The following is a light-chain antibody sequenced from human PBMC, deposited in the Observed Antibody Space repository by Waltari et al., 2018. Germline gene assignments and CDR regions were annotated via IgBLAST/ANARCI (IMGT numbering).Light chain of an antibody. J-gene: IGKJ1*01. V-gene: IGKV1-5*03. CDR3: QQYQSYWM. Sequence: IPMTQSPSTLSASVGDRVIITCRASQTVYAYLAWYQQKPGKAPQLLISKASTLEGGVPSRFSGSGYGTEFTLTISSLQPDDLATYYCQQYQSYWMFGQGTKVEIK. CDR2: KAS. CDR1: QTVYAY.